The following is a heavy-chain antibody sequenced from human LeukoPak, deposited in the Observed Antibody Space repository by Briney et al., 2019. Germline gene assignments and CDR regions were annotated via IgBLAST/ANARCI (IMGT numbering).Heavy chain of an antibody. CDR3: ARDLYDSSGYYLGYYFDY. CDR2: IKQDGSEK. V-gene: IGHV3-7*01. CDR1: GFTFSSYW. Sequence: GGSLRLSCAASGFTFSSYWMSWVRQAPGKGLEWVANIKQDGSEKYYVDSVKGRFTIPRDNAKNSLYLQMNSLRAEDTAVYYCARDLYDSSGYYLGYYFDYWGQGTLVTVSS. J-gene: IGHJ4*02. D-gene: IGHD3-22*01.